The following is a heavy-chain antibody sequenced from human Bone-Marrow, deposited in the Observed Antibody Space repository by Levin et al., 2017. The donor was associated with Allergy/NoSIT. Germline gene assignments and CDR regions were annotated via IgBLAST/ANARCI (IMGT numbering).Heavy chain of an antibody. CDR1: GGSISSYY. D-gene: IGHD3-3*01. CDR3: ARGNDFWSGYYGGGYYYGMDV. Sequence: SQTLSLTCTVSGGSISSYYWSWIRQPPGKGLEWIGYIYYSGSTNYNPSLKSRVTISVDTSKNQFSLKLRSVTAADTAVYYCARGNDFWSGYYGGGYYYGMDVWGQGTTVTVSS. CDR2: IYYSGST. V-gene: IGHV4-59*01. J-gene: IGHJ6*02.